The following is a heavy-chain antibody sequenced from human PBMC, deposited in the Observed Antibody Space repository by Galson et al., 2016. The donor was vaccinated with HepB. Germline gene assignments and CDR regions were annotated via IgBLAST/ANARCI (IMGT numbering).Heavy chain of an antibody. D-gene: IGHD6-6*01. V-gene: IGHV3-23*01. CDR2: IRGSGGST. Sequence: SLRLSCAASGFTFSSYAMNWVRQAPGKGLEWVSSIRGSGGSTDYADSAKGRFTISRDNSENTLSLQMNSLRAEGTAVYYCAKSIVAAPPNRSYYYYGMDVWGQGTTVTVSS. J-gene: IGHJ6*02. CDR1: GFTFSSYA. CDR3: AKSIVAAPPNRSYYYYGMDV.